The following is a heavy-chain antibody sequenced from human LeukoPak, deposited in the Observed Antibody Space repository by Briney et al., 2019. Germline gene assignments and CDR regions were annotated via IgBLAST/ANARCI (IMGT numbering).Heavy chain of an antibody. V-gene: IGHV1-2*02. CDR1: GYTFATCF. J-gene: IGHJ4*02. CDR3: ARPTYCGSDCYFNFDY. Sequence: ASEKVSCKTSGYTFATCFMHWVRQAPGQGLEWMGYIKPNSGGTNYAQKFRGRVTMTWDTSISTAYIELSGLTSDDTAIYYCARPTYCGSDCYFNFDYWGQGTLVTVSS. D-gene: IGHD2-21*02. CDR2: IKPNSGGT.